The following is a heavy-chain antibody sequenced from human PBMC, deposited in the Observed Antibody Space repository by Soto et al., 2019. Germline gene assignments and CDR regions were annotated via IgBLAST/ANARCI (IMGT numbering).Heavy chain of an antibody. CDR2: IDAGNGNT. Sequence: QVQLVQSGAEVKKPGASVKVSCKASGYTFTRNAIHWVRQAPGQRLEWIGKIDAGNGNTKYSEKFQGRVTITRDTSASADYMELSTLRSEDTSIYYCAMSETDYSMFDYWGQGTLVTVSS. J-gene: IGHJ4*02. D-gene: IGHD3-9*01. CDR3: AMSETDYSMFDY. V-gene: IGHV1-3*01. CDR1: GYTFTRNA.